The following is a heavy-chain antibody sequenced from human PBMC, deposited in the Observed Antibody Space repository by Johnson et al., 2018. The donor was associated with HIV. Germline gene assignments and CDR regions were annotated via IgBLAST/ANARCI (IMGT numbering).Heavy chain of an antibody. D-gene: IGHD5-12*01. J-gene: IGHJ3*02. CDR2: IKQEGSEK. V-gene: IGHV3-7*05. Sequence: VQLVESGGGLIQPGGSLRLSCSASGFTFSNYAMSWVRQAPGKGLEWVANIKQEGSEKYYVDSVKGRFTISRDNAKNSLYLQMNSLRAEDTAVYYCSRHSPRGYSGYDAFDIWGQGTMVTVSS. CDR1: GFTFSNYA. CDR3: SRHSPRGYSGYDAFDI.